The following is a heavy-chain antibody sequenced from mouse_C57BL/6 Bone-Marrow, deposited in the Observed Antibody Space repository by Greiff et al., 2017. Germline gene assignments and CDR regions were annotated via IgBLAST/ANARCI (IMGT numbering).Heavy chain of an antibody. CDR1: GYTFTDYE. CDR3: TRLGLDY. V-gene: IGHV1-15*01. CDR2: IDPETGGT. J-gene: IGHJ2*01. D-gene: IGHD4-1*01. Sequence: QVQLQQSGAELVRPGASVTLSCKASGYTFTDYEMHWVKQTPVHGLEWIGAIDPETGGTAYNQKFKGKAILTAEKSSSTAYMELRSLTSEDSAVYYCTRLGLDYWGQGTTLTVSS.